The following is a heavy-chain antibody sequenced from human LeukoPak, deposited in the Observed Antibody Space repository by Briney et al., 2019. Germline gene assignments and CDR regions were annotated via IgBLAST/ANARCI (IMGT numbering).Heavy chain of an antibody. D-gene: IGHD3-10*01. J-gene: IGHJ6*04. CDR1: GGTFSSYA. V-gene: IGHV1-69*13. CDR3: ASYYGSGRGSYYYGMDV. Sequence: ASVKVFCKASGGTFSSYAISWVRQAPGRGLEWMGGIIPIFGTANYAQKFQGRVTITADESTSTAYMELSSLRSEDTAVYYCASYYGSGRGSYYYGMDVWGKGTTVTVSS. CDR2: IIPIFGTA.